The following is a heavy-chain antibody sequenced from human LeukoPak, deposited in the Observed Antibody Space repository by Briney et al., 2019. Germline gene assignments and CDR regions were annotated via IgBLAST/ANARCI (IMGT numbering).Heavy chain of an antibody. J-gene: IGHJ6*03. Sequence: GGSLRLSCAASGFTFSSYAMSWVRQAPGKGLEWVANIKQDGSEKYYVDSVKGRFTISRDNAKNSLYLQMNSLRAEDTAVYYCAREDGEDYVWGSYRPHYYYYMDVWGKGTTVTVSS. CDR1: GFTFSSYA. CDR3: AREDGEDYVWGSYRPHYYYYMDV. D-gene: IGHD3-16*02. V-gene: IGHV3-7*01. CDR2: IKQDGSEK.